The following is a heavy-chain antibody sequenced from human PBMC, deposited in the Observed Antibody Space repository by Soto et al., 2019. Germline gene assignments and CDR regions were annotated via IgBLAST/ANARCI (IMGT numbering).Heavy chain of an antibody. V-gene: IGHV1-69*01. CDR2: IIPIYGTA. D-gene: IGHD4-17*01. J-gene: IGHJ4*02. CDR3: ARGSVSDYGDFGGVYDS. CDR1: GGSINNYA. Sequence: QVQLVQSGAEVRKPGSSVKVSCKAFGGSINNYALTWVRQAPGQGLEWMGGIIPIYGTANYAQKFRVRVTLTADEDTSTAYMELSSLRYEDTAVYYCARGSVSDYGDFGGVYDSWGQGTLVTVSS.